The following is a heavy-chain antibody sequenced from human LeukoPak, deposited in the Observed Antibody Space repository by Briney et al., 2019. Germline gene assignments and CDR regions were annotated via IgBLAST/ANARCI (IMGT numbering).Heavy chain of an antibody. V-gene: IGHV3-53*01. CDR2: IYSGGST. Sequence: GGSLRLSCAASGFTVSSNYMSWVRQAPGKGLEWVSVIYSGGSTYYADSVKGRFTISGDNSKNTLYLQMNSLRAEDAAVYYCARLLGYCSGGSCSSEYWGQGTLVTVSS. CDR1: GFTVSSNY. D-gene: IGHD2-15*01. J-gene: IGHJ4*02. CDR3: ARLLGYCSGGSCSSEY.